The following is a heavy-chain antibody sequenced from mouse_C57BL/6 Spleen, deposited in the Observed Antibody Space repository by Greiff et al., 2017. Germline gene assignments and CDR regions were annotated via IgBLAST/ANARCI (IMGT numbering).Heavy chain of an antibody. J-gene: IGHJ2*01. D-gene: IGHD2-4*01. CDR1: GYTFTSYG. Sequence: QVQLQQSGAELARPGASVKLSCKASGYTFTSYGISWVKQRTGQGLEWIGEIYPRSGNTYYNEKFKGKATLTADKSSSTAYMELRSLTSEDSAVYFCARGRDYGFDYWGQGTTRTVSS. CDR2: IYPRSGNT. CDR3: ARGRDYGFDY. V-gene: IGHV1-81*01.